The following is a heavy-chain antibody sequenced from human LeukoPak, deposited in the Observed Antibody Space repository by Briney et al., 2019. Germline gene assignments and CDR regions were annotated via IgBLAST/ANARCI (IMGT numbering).Heavy chain of an antibody. CDR2: ISAYNGNT. Sequence: ASVKVSCKASGYTFTSYGISWVRQAPGQGLEGMGWISAYNGNTNYAQKLQGRVTMTTDTSTSTAYMELRSLRSDDTAVYYCARDRTPTEYYYFDYWGQGTLVTGSS. V-gene: IGHV1-18*01. D-gene: IGHD2/OR15-2a*01. CDR1: GYTFTSYG. J-gene: IGHJ4*02. CDR3: ARDRTPTEYYYFDY.